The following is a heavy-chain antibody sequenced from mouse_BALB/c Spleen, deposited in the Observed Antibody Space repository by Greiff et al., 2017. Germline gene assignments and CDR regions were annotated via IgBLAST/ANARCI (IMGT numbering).Heavy chain of an antibody. D-gene: IGHD2-4*01. CDR2: ISSGSSTT. J-gene: IGHJ3*01. CDR3: ARSDYAQAWFAY. CDR1: GFTFSSFG. V-gene: IGHV5-17*02. Sequence: EVQRVESGGGLVQPGGSRKLSCAASGFTFSSFGMHWVRQAPEKGLEWVAYISSGSSTTYYADTVKGRFTISRDNPKNTLFLQMTSLRSEDTAMYYCARSDYAQAWFAYWGQGTLVTVSA.